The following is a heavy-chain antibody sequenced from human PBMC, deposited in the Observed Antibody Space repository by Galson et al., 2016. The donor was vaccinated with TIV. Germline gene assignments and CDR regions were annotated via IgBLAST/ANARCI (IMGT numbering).Heavy chain of an antibody. J-gene: IGHJ6*02. CDR2: ISHSGYA. D-gene: IGHD3-9*01. Sequence: TCAVSGGSLSGYFWTWIRQAPGKGLEWIGEISHSGYARHNPSLESRVTLSIDTSKSQFSLQLSSVTAADTAVYYCAREFYDVLTGPINFYYGMDIWGQGTTVTV. CDR3: AREFYDVLTGPINFYYGMDI. V-gene: IGHV4-34*01. CDR1: GGSLSGYF.